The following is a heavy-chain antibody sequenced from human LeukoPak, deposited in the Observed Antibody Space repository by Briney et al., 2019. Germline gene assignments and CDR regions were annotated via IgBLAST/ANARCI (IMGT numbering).Heavy chain of an antibody. Sequence: GASVKVSCKASGYTFTSYGISWVRQAPGQGLEWMGWIGAYNGNTNYAQKLQGRVTMTTDTSTSTAYMELRSLRSDDTAVYYCARDRYCSGGSCLNYYFDYWGQGTLVTVSS. CDR1: GYTFTSYG. J-gene: IGHJ4*02. D-gene: IGHD2-15*01. V-gene: IGHV1-18*04. CDR2: IGAYNGNT. CDR3: ARDRYCSGGSCLNYYFDY.